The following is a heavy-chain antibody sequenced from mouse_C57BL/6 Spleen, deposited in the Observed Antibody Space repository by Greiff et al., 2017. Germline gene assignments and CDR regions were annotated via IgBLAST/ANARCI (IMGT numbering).Heavy chain of an antibody. CDR2: INPSNGGT. CDR3: AGNGYDLYFDV. CDR1: GYTFTSYW. Sequence: VQLQQPGTALVKPGASVKLSCKASGYTFTSYWMHWVKQRPGQGLEWIGNINPSNGGTNYNEKFKSKATLTVNKSSSTAYMQLSSLTSDDSAVYYCAGNGYDLYFDVWGTGTTVTVSS. J-gene: IGHJ1*03. D-gene: IGHD2-2*01. V-gene: IGHV1-53*01.